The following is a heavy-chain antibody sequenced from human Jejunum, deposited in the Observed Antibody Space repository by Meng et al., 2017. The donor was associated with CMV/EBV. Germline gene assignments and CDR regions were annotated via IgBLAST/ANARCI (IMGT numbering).Heavy chain of an antibody. D-gene: IGHD3-10*01. J-gene: IGHJ4*02. Sequence: QGQLPGSVPRLVKPSQTLSLPCTVSGDSISSGDYSWNWIRQSPGKGLEWIGYIYYNGNAYYNPSLQSRVSISVDTSKNEFSLNLNSVTAADTALYFCARGGIFRGIDYWGQGTLVTVSS. CDR2: IYYNGNA. V-gene: IGHV4-30-4*08. CDR3: ARGGIFRGIDY. CDR1: GDSISSGDYS.